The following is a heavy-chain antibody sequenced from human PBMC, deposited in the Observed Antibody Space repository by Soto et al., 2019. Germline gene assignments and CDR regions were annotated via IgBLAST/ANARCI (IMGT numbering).Heavy chain of an antibody. V-gene: IGHV4-34*01. D-gene: IGHD4-17*01. J-gene: IGHJ4*02. CDR2: INHSGST. CDR3: ATPTVTTFV. CDR1: GGSFSGYY. Sequence: PSETLSLTCAVYGGSFSGYYWSWIRQPPGKGLEWIGEINHSGSTNYNPSLKSRVTISVDTSKNHFSLNLSSVTAADTAVYYCATPTVTTFVWGQGTLVTVSS.